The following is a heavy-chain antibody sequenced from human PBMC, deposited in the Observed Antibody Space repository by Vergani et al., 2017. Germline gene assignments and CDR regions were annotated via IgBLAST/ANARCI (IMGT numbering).Heavy chain of an antibody. J-gene: IGHJ5*02. Sequence: QVQLQQWGAGLLKPSETLCLTCAVYGGSFSGYYWSWIRQPPGKGLEWIGEINHSGSTNYNPSLKSRVTISVDTSKNQFSLKLSSVTAADTAVYYCASSKGIVVVGGRWFDPWGQGTLVTVSS. V-gene: IGHV4-34*01. CDR3: ASSKGIVVVGGRWFDP. CDR2: INHSGST. CDR1: GGSFSGYY. D-gene: IGHD2-21*01.